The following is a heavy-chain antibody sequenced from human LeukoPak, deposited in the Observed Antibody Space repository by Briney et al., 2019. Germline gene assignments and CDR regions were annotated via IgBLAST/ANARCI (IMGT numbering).Heavy chain of an antibody. V-gene: IGHV3-7*01. CDR1: GFTFSNSW. CDR3: ARGSSGSYYRADYYYYYYMDV. D-gene: IGHD3-10*01. CDR2: IKQDGSEK. J-gene: IGHJ6*03. Sequence: GGSLRLSCAASGFTFSNSWMSWVRQAPGKGLEWVANIKQDGSEKYYVDSVKGRFTISRDNAKNSLYLQMNSLRAEDTAVYYCARGSSGSYYRADYYYYYYMDVWGKGTTVTISS.